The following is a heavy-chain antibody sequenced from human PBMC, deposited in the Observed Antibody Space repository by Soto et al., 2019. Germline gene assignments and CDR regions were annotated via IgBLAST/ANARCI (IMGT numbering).Heavy chain of an antibody. CDR3: ARQDRIGYYFDY. J-gene: IGHJ4*02. D-gene: IGHD1-26*01. CDR1: GGSISSYY. V-gene: IGHV4-59*01. CDR2: IYYSGST. Sequence: QVQLQESGPGLVKLSETLSLTCTVSGGSISSYYWSWIRQPPGKGLEWIGYIYYSGSTNYNPSLKSRVTISVDTSKNQFSLKLSSVTAADTAVYYCARQDRIGYYFDYWGQGTLVTVSS.